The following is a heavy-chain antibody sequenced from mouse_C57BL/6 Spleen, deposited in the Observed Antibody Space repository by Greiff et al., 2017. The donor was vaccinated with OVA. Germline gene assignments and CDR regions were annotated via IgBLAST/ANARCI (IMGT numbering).Heavy chain of an antibody. V-gene: IGHV1-14*01. CDR3: ARKGLRRGDCFDY. D-gene: IGHD1-2*01. CDR2: IYPYNDGT. Sequence: VQLQQSGPELVKPGASVKMSCKASGYTFTSYVMHWVKQKPGQGLEWIGYIYPYNDGTKYNEKFKGKATLTTDKSSSTAYMGLSSLTSEDSAVYYCARKGLRRGDCFDYWGQGTTLTVSS. CDR1: GYTFTSYV. J-gene: IGHJ2*01.